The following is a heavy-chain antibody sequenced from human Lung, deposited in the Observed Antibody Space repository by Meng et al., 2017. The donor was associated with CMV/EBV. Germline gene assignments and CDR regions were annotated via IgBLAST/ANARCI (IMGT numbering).Heavy chain of an antibody. J-gene: IGHJ1*01. V-gene: IGHV4-4*07. Sequence: QVQLQESGPGWGRPSETLSLPCTVSGGSIISYYWSWIRQPAGKGLEWIGRIYTSGSTNYNPSLKSRVTMSVDTSKNQFSLKLSSVTAADTAVYYCARGSRDEAFQHWGQGTLVTVSS. CDR3: ARGSRDEAFQH. CDR1: GGSIISYY. CDR2: IYTSGST. D-gene: IGHD5-24*01.